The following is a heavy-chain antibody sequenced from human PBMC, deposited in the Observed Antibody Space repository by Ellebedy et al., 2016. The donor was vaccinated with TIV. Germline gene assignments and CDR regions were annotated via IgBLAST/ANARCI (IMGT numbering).Heavy chain of an antibody. CDR3: ARESVRYFDWDY. CDR1: GFSFSGYY. D-gene: IGHD3-9*01. V-gene: IGHV3-74*01. Sequence: GESLKISCEVSGFSFSGYYLHWVRQAPGKGLEWIARINTDGSSANYADSVEGRFTLSRDNARKTLYLQVDTLRAEDTAFYYCARESVRYFDWDYWGQGTLVTVSS. CDR2: INTDGSSA. J-gene: IGHJ4*02.